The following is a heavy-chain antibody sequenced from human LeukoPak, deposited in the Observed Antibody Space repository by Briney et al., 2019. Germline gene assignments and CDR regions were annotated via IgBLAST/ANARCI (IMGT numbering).Heavy chain of an antibody. J-gene: IGHJ4*02. CDR3: ARQSSSSWVYYFDY. Sequence: GASVKVSCKASGYTFTSYGISWVRQAPGQGLEWMGWISAYNGNTNYAQKLQGRVAMTTDTSTSTAYMELRSLRSDDTAVYYCARQSSSSWVYYFDYWGQGTLVTVSS. D-gene: IGHD6-13*01. CDR1: GYTFTSYG. V-gene: IGHV1-18*01. CDR2: ISAYNGNT.